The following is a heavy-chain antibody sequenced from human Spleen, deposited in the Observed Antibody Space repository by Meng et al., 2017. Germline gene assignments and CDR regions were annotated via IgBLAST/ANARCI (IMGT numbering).Heavy chain of an antibody. CDR2: IYYSGST. CDR1: GGSISSYY. J-gene: IGHJ4*02. CDR3: ARYYDYVWGSYYFDY. D-gene: IGHD3-16*01. Sequence: GSLRLSCTVSGGSISSYYWSWIRQPPGKGLEWIGSIYYSGSTNYNPSLKSRVTISVDTSKNQFSLKLSSVTAADTAVYYCARYYDYVWGSYYFDYWGQGTLVTVSS. V-gene: IGHV4-59*01.